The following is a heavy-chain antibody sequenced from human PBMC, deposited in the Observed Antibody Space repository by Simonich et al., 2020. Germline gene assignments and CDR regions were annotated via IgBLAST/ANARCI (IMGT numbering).Heavy chain of an antibody. V-gene: IGHV3-30*07. CDR2: ISYDGSNK. CDR1: GFTFSSYA. CDR3: ARDLGSSYYFDY. Sequence: GGGVVQPGRSLRLSCAASGFTFSSYAMHWVRQAPGKGLGWVAVISYDGSNKYYADSVKGRFTISRDNSKNTLYLQMKSLRAEDTAVYYCARDLGSSYYFDYWGQGTLVTVSS. D-gene: IGHD6-6*01. J-gene: IGHJ4*02.